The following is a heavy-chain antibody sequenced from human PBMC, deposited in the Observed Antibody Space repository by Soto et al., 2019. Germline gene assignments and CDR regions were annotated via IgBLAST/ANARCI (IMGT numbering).Heavy chain of an antibody. CDR2: IIPIFGTT. D-gene: IGHD3-22*01. Sequence: QVQRVQSGAEVKKPGSSVKVSCKASGGTFSSYAISWVRQAPGQGLECMGGIIPIFGTTNYAQKFQGRVTITADKSTSTAYMELSSLRSEDTAVYYCARAPYYYDSSGYLQFDPWGQGTLVTVSS. J-gene: IGHJ5*02. CDR3: ARAPYYYDSSGYLQFDP. CDR1: GGTFSSYA. V-gene: IGHV1-69*06.